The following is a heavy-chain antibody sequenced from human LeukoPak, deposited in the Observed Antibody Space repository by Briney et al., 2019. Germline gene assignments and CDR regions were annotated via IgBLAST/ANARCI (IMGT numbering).Heavy chain of an antibody. CDR3: AKGNNTISFNFDY. J-gene: IGHJ4*02. V-gene: IGHV3-43*02. CDR2: VSGDGDVT. CDR1: GFNFRDFS. Sequence: GGSLRLSCTASGFNFRDFSMHWVRQIPGQGLEWVSLVSGDGDVTYYADSVKGRFTISRDNGRNLLYLQINSLSGEDTAFYYCAKGNNTISFNFDYWGQGTLVTVSS. D-gene: IGHD1-14*01.